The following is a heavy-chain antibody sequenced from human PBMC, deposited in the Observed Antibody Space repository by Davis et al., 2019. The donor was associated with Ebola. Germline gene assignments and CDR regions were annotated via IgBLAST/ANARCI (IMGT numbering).Heavy chain of an antibody. D-gene: IGHD5-18*01. CDR2: INSDGSTT. V-gene: IGHV3-74*01. CDR3: ARVDSYGDFDY. J-gene: IGHJ4*02. Sequence: PGGSLRLSCAASGFTFSSYWMHWVRQAPGKGLVWVSRINSDGSTTTYADSVKGRFTISRDNAKNTLYLQMNSLRAEDTAVYYCARVDSYGDFDYWGQGTLVTVSS. CDR1: GFTFSSYW.